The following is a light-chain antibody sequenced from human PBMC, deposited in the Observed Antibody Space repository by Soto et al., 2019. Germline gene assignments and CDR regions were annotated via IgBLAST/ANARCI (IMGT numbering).Light chain of an antibody. J-gene: IGKJ1*01. Sequence: DIQMTQSPSTLSASVGDRVTITCRASQSISSWLAWYQQKPGKAPKLLSYDASSLESGVPSRFNGSGSGTEFTLNISSLQPDDFATYYCQQYNSYSLTFGQGTKVEIK. CDR3: QQYNSYSLT. CDR2: DAS. CDR1: QSISSW. V-gene: IGKV1-5*01.